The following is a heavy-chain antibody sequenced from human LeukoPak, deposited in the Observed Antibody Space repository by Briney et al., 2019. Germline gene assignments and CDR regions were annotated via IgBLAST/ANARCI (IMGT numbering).Heavy chain of an antibody. Sequence: PSETLSLTCSVSGYSISSGYYWGWIRQPPGKGLEWIGSIHYSGSTYYNPSLKSRVTISVDTSKNQFSLKLSSVTAADTAVYYCATTYYYDSSGYGWFDPWGQGTLVTVSS. CDR2: IHYSGST. CDR3: ATTYYYDSSGYGWFDP. D-gene: IGHD3-22*01. V-gene: IGHV4-38-2*02. J-gene: IGHJ5*02. CDR1: GYSISSGYY.